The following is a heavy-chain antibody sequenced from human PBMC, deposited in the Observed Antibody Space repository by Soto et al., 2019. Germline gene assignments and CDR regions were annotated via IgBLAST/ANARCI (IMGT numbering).Heavy chain of an antibody. CDR2: INPDGTER. Sequence: GGSLRLSCTASGFTFSNFWMDWVRQAPGQGLEWVANINPDGTERRYVDSVKGRFTISRDNAKNSLYLQMSSLTAEDSALYYCSRSLDSWGQGTRDTVSS. V-gene: IGHV3-7*01. CDR3: SRSLDS. J-gene: IGHJ4*02. CDR1: GFTFSNFW.